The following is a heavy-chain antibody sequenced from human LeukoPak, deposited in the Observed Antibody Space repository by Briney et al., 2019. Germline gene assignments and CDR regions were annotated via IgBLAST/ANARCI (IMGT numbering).Heavy chain of an antibody. J-gene: IGHJ4*02. V-gene: IGHV3-30*04. CDR3: AREEYSSSPFDY. D-gene: IGHD6-13*01. CDR2: ISYDGSNK. Sequence: GGSLRLSCAASGFTFSSYAMHWVRQAPGKGLEWVAVISYDGSNKYYADSVKGRFTISRDNSKNTLYLQMNSLRAEDTAVYYCAREEYSSSPFDYWGQGTLVTVSS. CDR1: GFTFSSYA.